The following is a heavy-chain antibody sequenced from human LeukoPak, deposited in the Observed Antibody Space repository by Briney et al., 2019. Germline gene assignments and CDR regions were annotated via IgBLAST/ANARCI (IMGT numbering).Heavy chain of an antibody. D-gene: IGHD3-22*01. Sequence: ASVKVSCKTSGYTFTGYYIYWVRQAPGQGLEWMGWINPNSGGTNYPQKFQGRVTMTRDTSISTAYMELRSLRSDDTAVYYCAREGAYRNYDSSGYLRSNYYYYYMDVWGKGTTVTVSS. V-gene: IGHV1-2*02. J-gene: IGHJ6*03. CDR3: AREGAYRNYDSSGYLRSNYYYYYMDV. CDR2: INPNSGGT. CDR1: GYTFTGYY.